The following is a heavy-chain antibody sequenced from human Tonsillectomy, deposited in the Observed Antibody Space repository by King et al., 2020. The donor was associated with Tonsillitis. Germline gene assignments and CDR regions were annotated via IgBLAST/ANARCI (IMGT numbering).Heavy chain of an antibody. D-gene: IGHD6-13*01. CDR2: ISYDGSNK. V-gene: IGHV3-30*18. J-gene: IGHJ5*02. CDR1: GFTFSSYG. Sequence: VQLVESGGGVVQPGRSLRLSCAASGFTFSSYGMHWVRQAPGKGLEWVAVISYDGSNKYYADSVKGRFTISRDNSKNTLYLQMNSLRAEDTAVYYCAKDRSWRGAGGYSSRCCWFDPWGQGTLVTVSS. CDR3: AKDRSWRGAGGYSSRCCWFDP.